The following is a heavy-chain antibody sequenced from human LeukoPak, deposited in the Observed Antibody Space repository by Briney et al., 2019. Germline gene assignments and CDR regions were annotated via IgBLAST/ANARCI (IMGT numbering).Heavy chain of an antibody. Sequence: ASVTVSCKASGYIFTNYGLIWVRQAPGQGLEWMGWISAYNGDTKYGQKFQGRVTMTTDKTTTTAHMELRNVRSDDTAVYYCARSHSGSLRAPFDYWGQGTLVTVSS. CDR3: ARSHSGSLRAPFDY. CDR2: ISAYNGDT. CDR1: GYIFTNYG. D-gene: IGHD3-22*01. V-gene: IGHV1-18*01. J-gene: IGHJ4*02.